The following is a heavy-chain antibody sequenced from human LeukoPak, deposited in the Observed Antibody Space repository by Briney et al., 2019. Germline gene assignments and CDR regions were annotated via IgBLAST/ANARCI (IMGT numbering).Heavy chain of an antibody. D-gene: IGHD5-18*01. CDR2: INHSGST. Sequence: PSETLSLTCAVYGGSFSGYYWSWIRQPPGKGLEWIGEINHSGSTNYNPSLKSRVTISVDTSKNQFSLKLSSVTAADTAVYYCARGGYIYGSRGNWFDPWGQGTLVTVSS. V-gene: IGHV4-34*01. CDR1: GGSFSGYY. J-gene: IGHJ5*02. CDR3: ARGGYIYGSRGNWFDP.